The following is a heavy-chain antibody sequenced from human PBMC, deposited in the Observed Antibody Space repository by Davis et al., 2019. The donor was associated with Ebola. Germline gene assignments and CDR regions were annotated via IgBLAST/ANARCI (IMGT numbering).Heavy chain of an antibody. Sequence: GESLKISCGASGFTLSDYWMSWVRQAPGKGLEWVANIKPDGSERYYVDSVKGRFTISRDNAKNSLYLQVNSLRDEDTAVYYCARGRDYAFDIWGQGTTVTVSS. D-gene: IGHD2-21*02. CDR1: GFTLSDYW. CDR3: ARGRDYAFDI. J-gene: IGHJ3*02. V-gene: IGHV3-7*01. CDR2: IKPDGSER.